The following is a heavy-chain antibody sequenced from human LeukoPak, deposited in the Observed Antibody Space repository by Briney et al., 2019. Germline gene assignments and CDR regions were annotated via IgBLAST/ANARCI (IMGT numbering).Heavy chain of an antibody. CDR3: ARALWIAAPRLYYFDY. J-gene: IGHJ4*02. D-gene: IGHD6-6*01. Sequence: SETLSLTCTVSGGSISSSSYYWGWIRQPPGKGLEWIGSIYYSGSTYYNPSLKSRVTISVDTSKNQFSLKLSSVTAADTAVYYCARALWIAAPRLYYFDYWGQGTLVTVSS. CDR1: GGSISSSSYY. CDR2: IYYSGST. V-gene: IGHV4-39*07.